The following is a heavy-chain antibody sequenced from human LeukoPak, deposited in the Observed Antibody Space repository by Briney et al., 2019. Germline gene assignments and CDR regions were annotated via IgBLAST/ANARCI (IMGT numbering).Heavy chain of an antibody. D-gene: IGHD2-21*02. CDR3: AKVRGDYYFDY. CDR2: FSGSDDAT. J-gene: IGHJ4*02. Sequence: GGSLRLSCAASGFTFSTYAMSWVRQAPGKGLEWVSSFSGSDDATYYAGSVKGRFTVSSDDSKNTLYLQMNSLRAEDTALYYCAKVRGDYYFDYWGQGTLVTVSS. CDR1: GFTFSTYA. V-gene: IGHV3-23*01.